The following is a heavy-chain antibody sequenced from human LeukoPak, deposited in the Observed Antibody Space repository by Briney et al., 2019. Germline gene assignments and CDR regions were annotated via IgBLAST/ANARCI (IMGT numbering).Heavy chain of an antibody. CDR2: IYYSGST. CDR3: ARDYGGNFGGDAFDI. D-gene: IGHD4-23*01. J-gene: IGHJ3*02. Sequence: KPSETLSLXCTVSGGSTSSSSYYWGWNRQPPGKGLEWIGSIYYSGSTYYNPSLKSRVTISVDTSKNQFSLKLSSVTAADTAVYYCARDYGGNFGGDAFDIWGQGTMVTVSS. CDR1: GGSTSSSSYY. V-gene: IGHV4-39*02.